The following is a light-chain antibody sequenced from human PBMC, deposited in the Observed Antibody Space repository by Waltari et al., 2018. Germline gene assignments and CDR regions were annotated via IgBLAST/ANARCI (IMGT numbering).Light chain of an antibody. CDR1: QSVTSSY. J-gene: IGKJ4*01. V-gene: IGKV3-20*01. CDR3: QQYAYSPLT. Sequence: EIVLTQSPGTLSLSPGDRATLSCRASQSVTSSYLAWYQQKPGQAPRLLIYSASGRATGIPNRFSGSGSGTDFTLTISGLEPEDFAVYYCQQYAYSPLTFGGGTKVEIK. CDR2: SAS.